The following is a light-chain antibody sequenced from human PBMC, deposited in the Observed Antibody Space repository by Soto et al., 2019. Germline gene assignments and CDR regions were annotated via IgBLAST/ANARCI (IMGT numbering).Light chain of an antibody. CDR1: QGISNY. CDR3: LPHNIYPWP. CDR2: AAS. V-gene: IGKV1-17*03. Sequence: DIQMTQYPSAMSASVGDRVTITCRASQGISNYLAWFQQKPGKVPKRLIYAASSLQSGLPSRFSGRGSGTEFTLPVSSLQPEDLATYYCLPHNIYPWPFGQGTKVEIK. J-gene: IGKJ1*01.